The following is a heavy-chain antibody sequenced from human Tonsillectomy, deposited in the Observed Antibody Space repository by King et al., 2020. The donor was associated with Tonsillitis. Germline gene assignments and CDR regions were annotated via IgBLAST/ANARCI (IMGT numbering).Heavy chain of an antibody. D-gene: IGHD3-22*01. V-gene: IGHV3-23*04. CDR2: ICGSGGST. CDR1: GFTFSSYA. Sequence: VQLVESGGGLVQPGGSLRLSCAASGFTFSSYAMSWVRQAPGKGLEWVSAICGSGGSTYYADSVKGRLTISRDNSKNTLYLQMNSLRAEDTAVYDCAKRRGPMVVVIRGYFAYWGQGTLVPVSS. CDR3: AKRRGPMVVVIRGYFAY. J-gene: IGHJ4*02.